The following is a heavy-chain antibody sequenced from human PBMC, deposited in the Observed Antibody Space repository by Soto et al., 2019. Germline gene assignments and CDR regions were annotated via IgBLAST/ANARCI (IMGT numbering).Heavy chain of an antibody. CDR3: ATYYRAACGGSCYYFDY. V-gene: IGHV1-18*01. CDR2: ISANNGDT. D-gene: IGHD2-15*01. Sequence: QVPLVQSGTEVKKPGASVKVSCKASGYTFNSYGISWVRQAPGQGLEWMGGISANNGDTNSAPKFQGRITMTTDTSTSTAYMELRSLRSDDTAVYYCATYYRAACGGSCYYFDYWGQGTLVTVSA. J-gene: IGHJ4*02. CDR1: GYTFNSYG.